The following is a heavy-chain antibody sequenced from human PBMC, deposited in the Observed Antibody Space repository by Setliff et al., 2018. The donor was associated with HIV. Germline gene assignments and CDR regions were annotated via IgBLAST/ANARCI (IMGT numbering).Heavy chain of an antibody. CDR2: ISGSGGST. CDR1: GFTFSSYA. Sequence: PGGSLRLSCAASGFTFSSYAMAWVRQAPGKGLEWGSAISGSGGSTYYADSVKGRFTISRDKSKNTVFMQMNSLRVEDTAVYYCTKSQREGSPRTNYYFDYWGQGTLVTVS. CDR3: TKSQREGSPRTNYYFDY. V-gene: IGHV3-23*01. J-gene: IGHJ4*02. D-gene: IGHD2-15*01.